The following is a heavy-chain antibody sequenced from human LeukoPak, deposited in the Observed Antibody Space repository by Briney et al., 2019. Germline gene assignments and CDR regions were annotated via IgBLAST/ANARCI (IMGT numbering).Heavy chain of an antibody. V-gene: IGHV4-34*01. Sequence: SETLSLTCAVYGGSFSDYYWSWIRQPPGKGLEWIGEINHSGGTNYNPSLKSRVTISVDMSKNQFSLRLSSVTAADTAVYYCARVTYDSTSYHNAMDVWGQGTTVTVSS. CDR3: ARVTYDSTSYHNAMDV. CDR1: GGSFSDYY. J-gene: IGHJ6*02. D-gene: IGHD3-22*01. CDR2: INHSGGT.